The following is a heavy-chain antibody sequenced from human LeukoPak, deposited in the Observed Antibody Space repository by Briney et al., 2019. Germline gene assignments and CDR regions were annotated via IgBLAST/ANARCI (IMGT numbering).Heavy chain of an antibody. CDR2: ISYDGSNK. CDR1: GFTFSSYA. J-gene: IGHJ4*02. V-gene: IGHV3-30*04. CDR3: ARKSLSVVLAGICFDY. Sequence: GGSLRLSCAASGFTFSSYAMHWVRQAPGKGLEWVAVISYDGSNKYYADSVKGRFTISRDNSKNTLYLQMNSLRAEDTAVYYCARKSLSVVLAGICFDYWGQGTLVTVSS. D-gene: IGHD2-15*01.